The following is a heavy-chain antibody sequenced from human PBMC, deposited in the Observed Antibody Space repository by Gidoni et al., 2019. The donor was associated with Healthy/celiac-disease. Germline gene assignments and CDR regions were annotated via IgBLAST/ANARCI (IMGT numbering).Heavy chain of an antibody. D-gene: IGHD3-3*01. J-gene: IGHJ5*02. CDR1: GFTFSSYA. V-gene: IGHV3-23*01. CDR3: AKDTYYDFWSGVMGPNWFDP. Sequence: GFTFSSYAMSWVRQAPGKGLEWVSAISGSGGSTYYADSVKGRFTISRDNSKNTLYLQMNSLRAEDTAVYYCAKDTYYDFWSGVMGPNWFDPWGQGTLVTVSS. CDR2: ISGSGGST.